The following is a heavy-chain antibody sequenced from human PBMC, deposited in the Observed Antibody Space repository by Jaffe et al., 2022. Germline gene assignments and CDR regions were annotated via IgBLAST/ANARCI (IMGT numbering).Heavy chain of an antibody. CDR2: IYHSGST. D-gene: IGHD6-13*01. V-gene: IGHV4-38-2*01. J-gene: IGHJ3*02. Sequence: QVQLQESGPGLVKPSETLSLTCAVSGYSISSGYYWGWIRQPPGKGLEWIGSIYHSGSTYYNPSLKSRVTISVDTSKNQFSLKLSSVTAADTAVYYCATGSSSWYRDAFDIWGQGTMVTVSS. CDR3: ATGSSSWYRDAFDI. CDR1: GYSISSGYY.